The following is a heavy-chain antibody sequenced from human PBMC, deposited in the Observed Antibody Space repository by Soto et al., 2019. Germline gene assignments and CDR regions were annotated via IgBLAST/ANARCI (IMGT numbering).Heavy chain of an antibody. CDR2: AYYSGST. CDR3: AAGTLGAVWTPLDV. J-gene: IGHJ4*02. Sequence: PSETLSLTCDVSGGSFSDNSWTWSRQVPGPGLEWIGYAYYSGSTNYNQSLNRRVPISVXAXXPXFXLXLXXXTAAXTDLYXCAAGTLGAVWTPLDVWGQGILVTVSS. CDR1: GGSFSDNS. V-gene: IGHV4-59*12. D-gene: IGHD1-1*01.